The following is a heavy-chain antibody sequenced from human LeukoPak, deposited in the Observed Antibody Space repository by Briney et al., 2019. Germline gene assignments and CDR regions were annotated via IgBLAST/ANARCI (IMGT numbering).Heavy chain of an antibody. CDR3: AGDPGFDP. CDR1: GFDFSTYA. Sequence: PGRSLRLSCAASGFDFSTYAMHWVRQAPGKGLEWVAVISYDGTNKYYADSVRGRFTISRDNSNNMLFLQMNSLRTDDTAVYDCAGDPGFDPWGQGTLVTVSS. CDR2: ISYDGTNK. V-gene: IGHV3-30*04. J-gene: IGHJ5*02.